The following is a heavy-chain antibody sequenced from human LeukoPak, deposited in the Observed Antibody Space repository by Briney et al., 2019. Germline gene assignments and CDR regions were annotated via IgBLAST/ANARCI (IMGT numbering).Heavy chain of an antibody. D-gene: IGHD3-22*01. V-gene: IGHV4-31*03. Sequence: PSQTLSLTCTVSGGSISSGGYYWSWIRQHPGKGLEWIGYIYYSGSTYYNPSLKSRVTISVDTSKNQFSLKLSSVTAADTAVYYCARGPQYYYDSSGCYYFDYWGQGTLVTVSS. CDR2: IYYSGST. CDR3: ARGPQYYYDSSGCYYFDY. J-gene: IGHJ4*02. CDR1: GGSISSGGYY.